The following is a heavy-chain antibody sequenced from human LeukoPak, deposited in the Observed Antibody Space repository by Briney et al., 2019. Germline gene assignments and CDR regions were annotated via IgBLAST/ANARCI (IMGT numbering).Heavy chain of an antibody. J-gene: IGHJ4*02. Sequence: SETLSLTCTVSGGSISSGDYYGSWIRQPPGKGLEWIGYIYYSGSTYYNPPLKSRVTISVDTSKNQFSLKLSSVTAADTAVYYCARELSLRAYFDYWGQGTLVTVSS. CDR2: IYYSGST. D-gene: IGHD3-3*02. V-gene: IGHV4-30-4*01. CDR3: ARELSLRAYFDY. CDR1: GGSISSGDYY.